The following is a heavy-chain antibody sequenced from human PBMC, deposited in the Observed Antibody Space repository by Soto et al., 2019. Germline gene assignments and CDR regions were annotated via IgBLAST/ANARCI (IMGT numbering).Heavy chain of an antibody. V-gene: IGHV1-24*01. J-gene: IGHJ4*02. CDR3: AAGGIYCSGGSCRANPFDY. D-gene: IGHD2-15*01. CDR1: GYTLTELS. Sequence: ASVKVSCKVSGYTLTELSMHLVRQAPGKGLEWMGGFDPEDGETIYAQKFQGRVTMTEDTSTDTAYMELSSLRSEDTAVYYCAAGGIYCSGGSCRANPFDYWVQGTLVTVS. CDR2: FDPEDGET.